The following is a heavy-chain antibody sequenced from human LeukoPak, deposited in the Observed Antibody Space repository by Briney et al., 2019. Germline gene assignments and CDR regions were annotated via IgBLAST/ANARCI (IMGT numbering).Heavy chain of an antibody. J-gene: IGHJ4*02. D-gene: IGHD3-10*01. Sequence: GASVKVSCKASGYTFTSYDINWVRQATGQGLEWMGWMNPNSGNTGYAQKFQGRVTMTRNTSISTAYMELSSLRSEDTAVYYCAKIMVAYAGVDYWGQGTLVTVSS. CDR3: AKIMVAYAGVDY. V-gene: IGHV1-8*01. CDR1: GYTFTSYD. CDR2: MNPNSGNT.